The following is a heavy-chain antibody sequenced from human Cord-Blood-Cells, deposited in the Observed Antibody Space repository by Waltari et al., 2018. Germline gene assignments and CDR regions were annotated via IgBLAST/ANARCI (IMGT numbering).Heavy chain of an antibody. Sequence: QVQLVQSGAEVKKPGASVKVSCKASGYTFTGYYMHWVRQAPGQGLEWMGWINPNSGGTNSAQKVQGRVTMTRDTTSSPAYMELSRLRSDDMAVYYCARSPGLGYAFDIWGQGTMVTVSS. CDR2: INPNSGGT. J-gene: IGHJ3*02. D-gene: IGHD7-27*01. CDR3: ARSPGLGYAFDI. V-gene: IGHV1-2*02. CDR1: GYTFTGYY.